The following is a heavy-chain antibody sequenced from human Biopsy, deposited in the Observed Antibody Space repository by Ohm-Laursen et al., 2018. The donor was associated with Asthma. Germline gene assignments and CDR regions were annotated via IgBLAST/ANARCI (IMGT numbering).Heavy chain of an antibody. CDR1: GFTFDDYA. D-gene: IGHD6-13*01. V-gene: IGHV3-9*01. CDR2: VSWNSGSI. Sequence: SLRLSCTASGFTFDDYAMHWVRQAPGKGLEWVSGVSWNSGSIDYADSVKGRFTISRDNAKNSLYLQMNSLGGADTALYYCVKDIRLQLWGFDSWGQGTLVTVSS. J-gene: IGHJ4*02. CDR3: VKDIRLQLWGFDS.